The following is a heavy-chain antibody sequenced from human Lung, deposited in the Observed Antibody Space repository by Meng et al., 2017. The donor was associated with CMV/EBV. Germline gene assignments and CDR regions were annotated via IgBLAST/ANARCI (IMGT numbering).Heavy chain of an antibody. D-gene: IGHD2-21*01. Sequence: GGSXRLXXAASGFTFSNYAMHWVRQAPGKGLEWVAVISYDGSNKYYADSVKGRFTISRDDSKNTLYLQMNSLRAEDTAVYYCATGDLVVMIAIPLDYWGQGTXVTVSS. V-gene: IGHV3-30-3*01. CDR1: GFTFSNYA. CDR2: ISYDGSNK. CDR3: ATGDLVVMIAIPLDY. J-gene: IGHJ4*02.